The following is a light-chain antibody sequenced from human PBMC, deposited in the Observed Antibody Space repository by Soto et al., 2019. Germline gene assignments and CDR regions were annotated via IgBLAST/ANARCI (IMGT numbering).Light chain of an antibody. CDR3: QQSYSTLGYT. CDR2: AAS. Sequence: DIPMTQSPSSLSASVGDRVTITCRASQSISSYLNWYQQKPGKAPKLLIYAASSLQSGVPSRFSGSGSGTDFTLTISSLQPEYFATYYCQQSYSTLGYTFGQGTKLEIK. CDR1: QSISSY. J-gene: IGKJ2*01. V-gene: IGKV1-39*01.